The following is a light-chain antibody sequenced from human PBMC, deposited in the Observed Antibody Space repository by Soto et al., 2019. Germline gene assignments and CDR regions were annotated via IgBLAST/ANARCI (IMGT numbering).Light chain of an antibody. V-gene: IGKV3-11*01. CDR3: QPRSNRPLN. Sequence: VQRASLSCRARQSVSSYLDWSQQNPGQAPRILIYDASNRATGLPARFSGSGSGTDFTLTISSLDPEDSAVYHCQPRSNRPLNVGQGTRLE. J-gene: IGKJ5*01. CDR1: QSVSSY. CDR2: DAS.